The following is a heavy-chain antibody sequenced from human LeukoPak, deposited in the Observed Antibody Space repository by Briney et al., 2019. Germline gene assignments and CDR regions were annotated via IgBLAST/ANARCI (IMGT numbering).Heavy chain of an antibody. CDR2: IYYSGST. CDR3: ARGYGDYRYYYYYMDV. V-gene: IGHV4-39*07. CDR1: GGSISSSSYY. D-gene: IGHD4-17*01. J-gene: IGHJ6*03. Sequence: SETLSLTCTVSGGSISSSSYYWGWIRQPPGKGLEWIGSIYYSGSTYYNPSLKSRVTISVDTSKNQFSLKLSSVTAADTAVYYCARGYGDYRYYYYYMDVWGKGTTVTVSS.